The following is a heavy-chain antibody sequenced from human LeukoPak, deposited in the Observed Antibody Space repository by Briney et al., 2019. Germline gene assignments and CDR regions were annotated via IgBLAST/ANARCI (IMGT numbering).Heavy chain of an antibody. D-gene: IGHD3-22*01. CDR3: ASEGRTSYDSSGN. V-gene: IGHV1-69*05. CDR2: IIPIFGTA. Sequence: GASVKVSCKASGGTFSSYAISWVRQAPGQGLEWMGRIIPIFGTANYAQKFQGRVTITTDESTSTAYMELSSLRSEDTAVYYCASEGRTSYDSSGNWGQGTLVTVSS. CDR1: GGTFSSYA. J-gene: IGHJ4*02.